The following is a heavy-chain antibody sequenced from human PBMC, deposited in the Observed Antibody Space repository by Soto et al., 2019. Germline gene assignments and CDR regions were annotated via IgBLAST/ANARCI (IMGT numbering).Heavy chain of an antibody. CDR3: TTDSYTTMIIVRFDY. Sequence: GGSLRLSCAASGFTFSSYAMSWVRQAPGRRLEWVSTISGGIDTSYHAGSVKGRFAISRDDSKDMVYLQMNSLKTEDTGIYYCTTDSYTTMIIVRFDYWGHGTLVTVSS. CDR2: ISGGIDTS. D-gene: IGHD2-2*02. J-gene: IGHJ4*03. CDR1: GFTFSSYA. V-gene: IGHV3-23*01.